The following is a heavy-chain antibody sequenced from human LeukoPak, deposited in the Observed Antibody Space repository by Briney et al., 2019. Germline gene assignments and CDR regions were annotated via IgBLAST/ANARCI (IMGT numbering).Heavy chain of an antibody. Sequence: ASVKVSCKASGYIFTSYGISWVRQAPGQGLEWMGWITAYQGNTAYAQKFQGRVTMTTDTSTSTAYMELRSLRSDDTAVYYCARDGIEYGSGSFYSIGIDVWGQGTTVTDSS. CDR3: ARDGIEYGSGSFYSIGIDV. D-gene: IGHD3-10*01. CDR2: ITAYQGNT. CDR1: GYIFTSYG. V-gene: IGHV1-18*01. J-gene: IGHJ6*02.